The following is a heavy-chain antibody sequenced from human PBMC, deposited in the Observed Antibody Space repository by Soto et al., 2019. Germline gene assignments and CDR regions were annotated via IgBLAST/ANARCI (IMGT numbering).Heavy chain of an antibody. CDR1: GFTFTSSA. V-gene: IGHV1-58*01. CDR3: ATFLGYCSGGSCYSVGAPGHYYYYGMDV. Sequence: SVKVSCKASGFTFTSSAVQWVRQARGQRLEWIGWIVVGSGNTNYAQKFQERVTITRDMSTSTAYMELSSLRSEDTAVYYCATFLGYCSGGSCYSVGAPGHYYYYGMDVWGQGTTVTVS. J-gene: IGHJ6*02. CDR2: IVVGSGNT. D-gene: IGHD2-15*01.